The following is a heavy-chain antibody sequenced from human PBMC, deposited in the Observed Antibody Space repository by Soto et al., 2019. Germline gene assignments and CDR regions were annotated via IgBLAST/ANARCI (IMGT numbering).Heavy chain of an antibody. D-gene: IGHD6-13*01. CDR1: GYTFTSYG. CDR3: ARDLVSGYEQLTRFDP. V-gene: IGHV1-18*01. CDR2: ISAYNGNT. Sequence: QVQLVQSGAEVKKPGASVKVSCKASGYTFTSYGISWVRQAPGQGLEWMGWISAYNGNTNYAQKLQGRVTMTTDTSTSTAYRELRSLRSDDTAVYYCARDLVSGYEQLTRFDPWGQGTLVTVSS. J-gene: IGHJ5*02.